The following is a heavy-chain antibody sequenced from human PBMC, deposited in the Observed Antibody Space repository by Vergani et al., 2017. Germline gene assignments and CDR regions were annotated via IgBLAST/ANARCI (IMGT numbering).Heavy chain of an antibody. D-gene: IGHD3-10*01. J-gene: IGHJ6*02. Sequence: QLQLQESGSGLVKPSQTLSLTCAVSGGSISSGGYSWSWIRQPPGKGLEWIGYIYHSGSTYYNPSLKSRVTISVDRSKNQFSLKLSSVTAADTAVYYCARGVEGFYGSGSYYNAYYYYGMDVWGQGTTVTVSS. V-gene: IGHV4-30-2*01. CDR2: IYHSGST. CDR1: GGSISSGGYS. CDR3: ARGVEGFYGSGSYYNAYYYYGMDV.